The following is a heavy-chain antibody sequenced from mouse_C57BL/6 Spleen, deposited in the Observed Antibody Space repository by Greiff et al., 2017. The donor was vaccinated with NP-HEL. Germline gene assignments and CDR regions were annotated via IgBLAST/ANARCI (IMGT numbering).Heavy chain of an antibody. CDR3: ARRRFDYDGEEYAMDY. V-gene: IGHV1-69*01. Sequence: QVQLQQPGAELVMPGSSVKLSCKASGYTFTSYWMHWVKQRPGQGLEWIGELDPSDSYTNYNQKFKGKSTLTVDKSSSTAYMQLSSLTSEDSAVYYGARRRFDYDGEEYAMDYWGQGTSVTVSS. D-gene: IGHD2-4*01. CDR2: LDPSDSYT. J-gene: IGHJ4*01. CDR1: GYTFTSYW.